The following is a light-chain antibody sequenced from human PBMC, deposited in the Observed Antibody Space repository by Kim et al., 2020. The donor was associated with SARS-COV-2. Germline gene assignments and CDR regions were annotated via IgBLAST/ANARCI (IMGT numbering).Light chain of an antibody. V-gene: IGKV1-27*01. J-gene: IGKJ1*01. CDR2: AAT. CDR3: QKYNSAPWT. CDR1: QGISNY. Sequence: DIQITQSPSSLSASVGDGVTITCRASQGISNYLAWYQQKPGEAPKLLIYAATALQLGVSSRFSGSGSGTDFTLTISDLQPEDFATYYCQKYNSAPWTFGRGTKVDIK.